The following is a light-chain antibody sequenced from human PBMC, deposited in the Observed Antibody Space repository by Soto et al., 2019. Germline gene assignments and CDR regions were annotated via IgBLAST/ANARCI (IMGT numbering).Light chain of an antibody. V-gene: IGKV3-11*01. J-gene: IGKJ5*01. CDR2: DAS. CDR1: QSVTGY. CDR3: PQRSNWPIT. Sequence: PGERATLSCRASQSVTGYLAWYQQKPGQAPSLLIYDASKRAAGIPARFSGSGSGTDFTLTISSLEPEDFAVYYCPQRSNWPITFGKGTRLDIK.